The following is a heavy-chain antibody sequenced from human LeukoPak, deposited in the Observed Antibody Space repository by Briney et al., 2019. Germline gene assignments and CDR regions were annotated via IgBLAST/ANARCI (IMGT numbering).Heavy chain of an antibody. D-gene: IGHD5-12*01. CDR1: GFTFDDYA. Sequence: GRSLRLSCAASGFTFDDYAMHWVRQAPGKGLEWVSGISWNSGTIGYADSVKGRFTISRDNAKNSLYLQMNSLRAEDTALYYCAKVATPGGSYYYYGIDVWGQGTTVTVSS. CDR3: AKVATPGGSYYYYGIDV. J-gene: IGHJ6*02. V-gene: IGHV3-9*01. CDR2: ISWNSGTI.